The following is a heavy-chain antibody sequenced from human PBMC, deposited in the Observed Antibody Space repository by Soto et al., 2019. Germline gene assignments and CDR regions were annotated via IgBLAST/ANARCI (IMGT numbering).Heavy chain of an antibody. CDR1: GGTFSTYS. Sequence: VQLVQSGAEVKKPGSSVKVSCKTSGGTFSTYSIVWVRQAPGEGLEWMGGIIPIFGTANYTQKFQDRTTITAEKTTNTTLMELRRMTSEVTATVDCASAGRNNYGFGTKYTMDYWGQGTRVIVSS. V-gene: IGHV1-69*06. CDR2: IIPIFGTA. J-gene: IGHJ4*02. D-gene: IGHD5-18*01. CDR3: ASAGRNNYGFGTKYTMDY.